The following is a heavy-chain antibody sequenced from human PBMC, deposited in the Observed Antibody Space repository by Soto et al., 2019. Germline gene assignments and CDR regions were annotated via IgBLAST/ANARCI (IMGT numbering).Heavy chain of an antibody. V-gene: IGHV1-18*01. CDR1: GYTFTSYG. Sequence: EASVKVSCKASGYTFTSYGISWVRQAPGQGLEWMGWISANNGNTNYAQKFQDRVTMTTDTSTSTAYMELTSLRSDDTAVYYCARGAYGDQHDYWGQGTLVTVSS. J-gene: IGHJ4*02. CDR2: ISANNGNT. D-gene: IGHD4-17*01. CDR3: ARGAYGDQHDY.